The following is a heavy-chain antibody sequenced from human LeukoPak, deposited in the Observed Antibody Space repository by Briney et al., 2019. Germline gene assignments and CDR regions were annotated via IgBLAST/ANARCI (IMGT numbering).Heavy chain of an antibody. CDR2: TYYRSKWFN. J-gene: IGHJ4*02. CDR3: ARGNWGATDY. D-gene: IGHD1-26*01. V-gene: IGHV6-1*01. CDR1: GDSFSSNSAT. Sequence: SQTLSLTCAISGDSFSSNSATWNWIRQSPSRGLEWLGRTYYRSKWFNNYAVSVKGRVTINPDTSKNQFSLQLKSVTPEDTAIYYCARGNWGATDYWGQGTLVTVSS.